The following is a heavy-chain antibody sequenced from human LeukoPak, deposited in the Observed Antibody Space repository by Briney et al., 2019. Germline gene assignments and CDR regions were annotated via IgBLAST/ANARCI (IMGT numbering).Heavy chain of an antibody. CDR3: ARHVTAMGGLDY. Sequence: GGSLRLSCAASGFTFSSYSMNWVRQAPGKGLEWVSSISSSSSYIYYADSVKGRFTISRDNAKNSLYLQMNSLRAEDTAVYYCARHVTAMGGLDYWGQGTLVTVSS. CDR2: ISSSSSYI. CDR1: GFTFSSYS. D-gene: IGHD5-18*01. J-gene: IGHJ4*02. V-gene: IGHV3-21*01.